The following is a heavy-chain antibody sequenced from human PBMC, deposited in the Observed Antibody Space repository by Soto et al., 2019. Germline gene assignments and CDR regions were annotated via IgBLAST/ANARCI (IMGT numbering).Heavy chain of an antibody. J-gene: IGHJ4*02. D-gene: IGHD3-9*01. CDR1: GFTFTSYA. V-gene: IGHV3-23*01. CDR2: LTGGGDNT. CDR3: TQDGGSRDWLTVN. Sequence: EVQLLESGGDLVQPGGSLRLSCAASGFTFTSYAMSWIRQAPGKGLEWVSALTGGGDNTYYADSVKGRFTISRDNSKNTLYLKMNSLRAEDTAFYYCTQDGGSRDWLTVNWGQGTLVTVSS.